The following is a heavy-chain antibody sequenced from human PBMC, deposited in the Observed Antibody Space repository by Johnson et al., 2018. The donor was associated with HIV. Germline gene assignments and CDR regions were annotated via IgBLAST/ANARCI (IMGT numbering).Heavy chain of an antibody. D-gene: IGHD5-24*01. Sequence: LQLVESGGGLVPPGGSLRLPSPSSVFTFSSSWLPWACQSPEKGLEWVADIKCHGREKYSVDSVKGRLTISRDNAKNTLYLQMNSRRVEDTALYYGARDRDDGDEADDTKGAFDIWGQGTMVTVSS. CDR3: ARDRDDGDEADDTKGAFDI. CDR1: VFTFSSSW. J-gene: IGHJ3*02. V-gene: IGHV3-52*01. CDR2: IKCHGREK.